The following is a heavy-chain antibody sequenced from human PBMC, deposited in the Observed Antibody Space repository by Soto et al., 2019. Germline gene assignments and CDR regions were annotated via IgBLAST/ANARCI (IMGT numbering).Heavy chain of an antibody. D-gene: IGHD1-1*01. V-gene: IGHV4-34*01. CDR3: ARGEPEQIDY. J-gene: IGHJ4*02. Sequence: SETLSLTCAVYGGSFSGYYWSWIRQPPGKGLEWIGEINHSGSTNYNPSLKSRVTISVDTSKNQFSLKLSSVTAADKAVYYCARGEPEQIDYWGQGTLVTVS. CDR2: INHSGST. CDR1: GGSFSGYY.